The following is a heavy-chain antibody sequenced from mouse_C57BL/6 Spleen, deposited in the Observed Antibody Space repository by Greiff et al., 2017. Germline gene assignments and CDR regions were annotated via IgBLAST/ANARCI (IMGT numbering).Heavy chain of an antibody. Sequence: QVQLQQPGAELVMPGASVKLSCKASGYTFTSYWMHWVKQRPGQGLEWIGEIDPSDSYTNYNQKFKGKSTLPVDKSSSTAYMQLSSLTSEDSAVYYCARSHYYYGSSYYFDYWGQGTTLTVSS. J-gene: IGHJ2*01. D-gene: IGHD1-1*01. CDR2: IDPSDSYT. CDR3: ARSHYYYGSSYYFDY. CDR1: GYTFTSYW. V-gene: IGHV1-69*01.